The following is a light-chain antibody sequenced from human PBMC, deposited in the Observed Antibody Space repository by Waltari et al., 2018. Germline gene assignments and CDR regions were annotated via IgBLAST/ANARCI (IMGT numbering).Light chain of an antibody. V-gene: IGLV2-8*01. CDR2: EVS. CDR3: SSYAGSYYFIS. J-gene: IGLJ2*01. CDR1: GRDLGTYTH. Sequence: QSALTQPPSASASPGQSGTISCTGTGRDLGTYTHVSWYQQHPGKAPKLILYEVSRRPSGVPDRFSGSRFGDTASLTVSGLQADDEAEYYCSSYAGSYYFISFGGGTKLTVL.